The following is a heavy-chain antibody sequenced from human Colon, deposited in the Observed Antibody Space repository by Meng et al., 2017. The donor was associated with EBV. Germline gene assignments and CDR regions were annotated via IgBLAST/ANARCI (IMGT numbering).Heavy chain of an antibody. CDR2: IYHSGTT. CDR3: VRAPMDDFGGHRFDY. J-gene: IGHJ4*02. D-gene: IGHD4-23*01. V-gene: IGHV4-61*01. CDR1: GDSLSSGSYY. Sequence: QVQLQESGPGLVKPSETLSLTCTVSGDSLSSGSYYWSWIRQPSGKGLEWIAYIYHSGTTNYNPSLKSRVTISVDTSKNQFSLRLNSVTAADTAVYHCVRAPMDDFGGHRFDYWGQGILVTVSS.